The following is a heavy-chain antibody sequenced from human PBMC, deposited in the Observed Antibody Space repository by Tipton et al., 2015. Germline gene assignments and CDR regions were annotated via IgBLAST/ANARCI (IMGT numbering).Heavy chain of an antibody. CDR2: IYYSGST. CDR3: ARGVRVGNTGYYSDY. J-gene: IGHJ4*02. CDR1: GGSISHYY. V-gene: IGHV4-59*01. D-gene: IGHD3-22*01. Sequence: TLSLTCTVSGGSISHYYWSWIRQPPGKGLEWFGHIYYSGSTNYNPSLKSRVTMSVDTSKNQFSLKLTSVTAADTAVYYCARGVRVGNTGYYSDYWGQGTLVTVSA.